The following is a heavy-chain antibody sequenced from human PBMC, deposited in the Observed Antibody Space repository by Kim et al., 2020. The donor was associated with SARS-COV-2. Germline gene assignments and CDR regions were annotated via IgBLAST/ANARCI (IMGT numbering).Heavy chain of an antibody. J-gene: IGHJ3*02. V-gene: IGHV4-34*01. Sequence: SETLSLTCAVYGGSFSGYYWSWIRQPPGKGLEWIGEINHSGSTNYNPSLKSRVTISVDTSKNQFSLKLSSVTAADTAVYYCARDVFPDAFDIWGQGTMVTVSS. CDR2: INHSGST. CDR1: GGSFSGYY. D-gene: IGHD3-10*01. CDR3: ARDVFPDAFDI.